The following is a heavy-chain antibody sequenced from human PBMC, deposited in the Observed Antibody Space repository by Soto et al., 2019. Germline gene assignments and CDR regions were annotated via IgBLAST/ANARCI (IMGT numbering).Heavy chain of an antibody. V-gene: IGHV4-34*01. CDR2: INHSGST. Sequence: QVQLQQWGAGLLKPSETLSLTCAVYGGSFSGYYWSWIRQPPGKGLEWIGEINHSGSTNYNPSLKSRVTISVDTSKNQFSLKLSSVTAADTAVYYCARACTAMARGGNWFDPWGQGTLVTVSS. CDR1: GGSFSGYY. CDR3: ARACTAMARGGNWFDP. J-gene: IGHJ5*02. D-gene: IGHD5-18*01.